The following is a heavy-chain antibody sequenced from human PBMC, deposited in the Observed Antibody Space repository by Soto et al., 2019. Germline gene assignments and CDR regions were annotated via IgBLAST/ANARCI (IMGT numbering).Heavy chain of an antibody. Sequence: EVQVVESGGGLVQPGGSLRLSCAASGFTFSSNSMNWVRQAPGKGLEWISYISSSSSTIYADSVKGRFPISRDNAKKSLYMQMNSLRDEDTAVYYCARVIWSGHLTSDLWGQGTLVTVSS. CDR2: ISSSSSTI. CDR1: GFTFSSNS. V-gene: IGHV3-48*02. D-gene: IGHD3-3*01. J-gene: IGHJ5*02. CDR3: ARVIWSGHLTSDL.